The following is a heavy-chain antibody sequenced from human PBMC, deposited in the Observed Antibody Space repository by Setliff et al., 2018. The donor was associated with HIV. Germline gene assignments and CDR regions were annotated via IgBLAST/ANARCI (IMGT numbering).Heavy chain of an antibody. V-gene: IGHV3-48*03. J-gene: IGHJ3*01. D-gene: IGHD3-3*01. CDR1: GFSFRTYE. CDR3: AREMGLFFDFWSGL. Sequence: GSLRLSCAASGFSFRTYEMNWVRQAPGKGLEWISYISSSGDTKYYADSVKGRFTISRDNAKNSLYLQMTSLRAEDTAVYYCAREMGLFFDFWSGLWGQGTMVTVSS. CDR2: ISSSGDTK.